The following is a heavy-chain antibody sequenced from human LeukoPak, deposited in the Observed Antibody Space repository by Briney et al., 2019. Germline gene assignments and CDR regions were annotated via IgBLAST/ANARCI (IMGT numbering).Heavy chain of an antibody. CDR2: IYTSGST. V-gene: IGHV4-4*09. CDR1: GGSISSYY. CDR3: ARHYGYCSSTCCYTGVFAFDI. J-gene: IGHJ3*02. Sequence: SETLSLTCIVSGGSISSYYWSWIRQPPGKGLEWIGYIYTSGSTNYNPSLKSRVTISVDTSKNQFSLKLSSVTAADTAVYYCARHYGYCSSTCCYTGVFAFDIWGQGTMVTVSS. D-gene: IGHD2-2*02.